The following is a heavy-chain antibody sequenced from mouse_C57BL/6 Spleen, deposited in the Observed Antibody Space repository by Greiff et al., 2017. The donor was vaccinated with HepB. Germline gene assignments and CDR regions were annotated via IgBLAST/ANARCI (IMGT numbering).Heavy chain of an antibody. Sequence: QVQLQQPGAELVKPGASVKLSCKASGYTFTSYWMHWVKQRPGQGLEWIGMIHPNSGSTNYNEKFKSKATLTVDKSSSTAYMQRSSLTSEDSAVYYCASYYYGSRMFAYWGQGTLVTVSA. CDR3: ASYYYGSRMFAY. CDR2: IHPNSGST. J-gene: IGHJ3*01. V-gene: IGHV1-64*01. D-gene: IGHD1-1*01. CDR1: GYTFTSYW.